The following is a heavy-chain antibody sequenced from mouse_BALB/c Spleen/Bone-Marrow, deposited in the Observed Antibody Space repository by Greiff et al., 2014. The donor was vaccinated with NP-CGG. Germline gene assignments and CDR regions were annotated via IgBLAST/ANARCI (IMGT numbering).Heavy chain of an antibody. J-gene: IGHJ3*01. CDR1: GYTFTSYY. CDR3: TRSGSGFAY. Sequence: QVQLQQSGAELVKPGASVKLSCKASGYTFTSYYMYWVKQGPGQGLEWIGEINPSSGGTNFNEKVKSKATLTVDKSSSTAYMQLSSLTSEDSAVYYCTRSGSGFAYWGQGTLVTVSA. D-gene: IGHD3-1*01. V-gene: IGHV1S81*02. CDR2: INPSSGGT.